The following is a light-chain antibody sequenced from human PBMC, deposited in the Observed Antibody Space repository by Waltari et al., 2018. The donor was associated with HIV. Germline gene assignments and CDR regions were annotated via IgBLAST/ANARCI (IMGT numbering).Light chain of an antibody. CDR1: SRDVGGYNS. CDR3: SSYTSSSTLVV. J-gene: IGLJ2*01. V-gene: IGLV2-14*03. CDR2: DVS. Sequence: QSALTQPASVSGSPGQSITIPCPGTSRDVGGYNSVSWYQQHPGKAPKLMIYDVSNRPSGVSNRFSGSKSGNTASLTISGLQAEDEADYYCSSYTSSSTLVVFGGGTKLTVL.